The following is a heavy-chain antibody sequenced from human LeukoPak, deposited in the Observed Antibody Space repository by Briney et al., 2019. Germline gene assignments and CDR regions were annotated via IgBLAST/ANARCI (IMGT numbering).Heavy chain of an antibody. CDR1: GFTFNMHW. Sequence: PGGSLRLSCAASGFTFNMHWMTWVRQSPGKGLESVANIKQDGSERYSADSVMGRFTISRDNAKNSLYLQMNSLRAEDTAVYYCAELGITMIGGVWGKGTTVTISS. CDR3: AELGITMIGGV. V-gene: IGHV3-7*01. D-gene: IGHD3-10*02. J-gene: IGHJ6*04. CDR2: IKQDGSER.